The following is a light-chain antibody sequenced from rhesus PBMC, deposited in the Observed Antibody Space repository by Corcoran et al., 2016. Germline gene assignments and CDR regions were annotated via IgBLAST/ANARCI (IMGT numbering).Light chain of an antibody. V-gene: IGKV3-42*03. J-gene: IGKJ1*01. CDR1: QSVGSS. CDR3: QQYSNWPRT. CDR2: GSS. Sequence: EIVLTQSPATLSLSPGERATLSCRASQSVGSSFVWYQQRPKQAPRLLIYGSSTRATGISDRFSGCGSGTDLTLTISSLEPEDLAVDYCQQYSNWPRTFGQGTKVEIK.